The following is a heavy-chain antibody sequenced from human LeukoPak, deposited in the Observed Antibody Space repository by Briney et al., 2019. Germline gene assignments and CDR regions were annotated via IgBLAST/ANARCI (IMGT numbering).Heavy chain of an antibody. J-gene: IGHJ6*02. D-gene: IGHD4-4*01. CDR2: SSTRITHI. Sequence: GGALRLSCARSGFTFSSYSMNWVRQAPGKGLEWVSCSSTRITHIHYADSVRGRFTISRDNARNSLYLQMDSLRVEDTAVYYCARSNYDGAMDVWGQGTTVTVSS. CDR1: GFTFSSYS. V-gene: IGHV3-21*01. CDR3: ARSNYDGAMDV.